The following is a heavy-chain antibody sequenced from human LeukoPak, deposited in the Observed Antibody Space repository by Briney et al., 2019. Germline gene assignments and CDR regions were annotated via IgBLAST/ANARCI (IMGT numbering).Heavy chain of an antibody. CDR1: GGSFSGYY. CDR3: ARSSKGGAAAGNNWFDP. CDR2: INHSGST. V-gene: IGHV4-34*01. J-gene: IGHJ5*02. Sequence: SETLSLTCAVYGGSFSGYYWTWIRQPPGKGLEWIGEINHSGSTNYNPSLKSRVIISVDTSKNHFSLKLTSVTAADTAVYFCARSSKGGAAAGNNWFDPWGQGTLVTVSS. D-gene: IGHD6-13*01.